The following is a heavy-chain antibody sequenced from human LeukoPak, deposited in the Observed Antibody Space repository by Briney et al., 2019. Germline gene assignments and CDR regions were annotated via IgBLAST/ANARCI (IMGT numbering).Heavy chain of an antibody. D-gene: IGHD4-17*01. CDR3: AKDSLSFRTVTTLFDY. J-gene: IGHJ4*02. V-gene: IGHV3-7*01. Sequence: GGSLRLSCAASGFTFSSYWMTWVRQAPGKGLEWVANIKRDGSEKYFVESVQGRFTISRDNAKNTLYLQMNSLRAEDTAVYYCAKDSLSFRTVTTLFDYWGQGTLVTVSS. CDR1: GFTFSSYW. CDR2: IKRDGSEK.